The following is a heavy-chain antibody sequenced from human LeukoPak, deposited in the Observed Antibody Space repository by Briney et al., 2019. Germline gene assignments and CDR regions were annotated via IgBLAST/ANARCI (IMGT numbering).Heavy chain of an antibody. CDR1: GGSISSYY. Sequence: SETLSLTCTVSGGSISSYYWSWIRQPPGKGLEWIGYICYSGSTNYNPSLKSRVTISVDTSKNQFSLKLSSVTAADTAVYYCASNSGLRVVYAFDIWGQGTMVTVSS. V-gene: IGHV4-59*01. CDR2: ICYSGST. D-gene: IGHD2-15*01. J-gene: IGHJ3*02. CDR3: ASNSGLRVVYAFDI.